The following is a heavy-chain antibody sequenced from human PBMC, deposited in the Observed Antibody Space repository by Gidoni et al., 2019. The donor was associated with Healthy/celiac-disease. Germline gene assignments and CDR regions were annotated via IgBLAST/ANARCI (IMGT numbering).Heavy chain of an antibody. Sequence: QVHLQESGPGLAKPSETLSLTCTVSGHSISNYFWTWIRQPAGKGLEWIGRIYTSGSTNYNPSLKSRVTLSVDTSKKQFSLKLSSVTAADTAVYYCAREDYDIWSGYYSSSGGAFDIWGQGTMVTVSS. D-gene: IGHD3-3*01. CDR1: GHSISNYF. V-gene: IGHV4-4*07. J-gene: IGHJ3*02. CDR3: AREDYDIWSGYYSSSGGAFDI. CDR2: IYTSGST.